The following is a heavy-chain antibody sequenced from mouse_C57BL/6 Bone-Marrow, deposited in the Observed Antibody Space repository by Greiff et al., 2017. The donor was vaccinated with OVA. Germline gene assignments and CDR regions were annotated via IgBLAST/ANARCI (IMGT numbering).Heavy chain of an antibody. V-gene: IGHV2-2*01. CDR3: ARKGAYYSIPYAMDY. J-gene: IGHJ4*01. Sequence: VQLQQSGPGLVQPSQSLSITCTVSGFSLTSYGVHWVRQSPGKGLEWLGVIWSGGSTDYNAAFISRLSISKDNSKSQVFFKMNSLQADDTAIYYCARKGAYYSIPYAMDYWGQGTSVTVSS. D-gene: IGHD2-5*01. CDR1: GFSLTSYG. CDR2: IWSGGST.